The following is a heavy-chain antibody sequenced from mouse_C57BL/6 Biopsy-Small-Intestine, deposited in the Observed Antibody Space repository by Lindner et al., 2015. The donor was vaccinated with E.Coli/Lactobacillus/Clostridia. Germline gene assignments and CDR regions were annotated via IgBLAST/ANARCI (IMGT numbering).Heavy chain of an antibody. Sequence: SVKVSCKASGYTFTNYALSWVRQAPGQGLEWMGWISTYNGDTNYAQTFQGRVTMSTDTSTSTAYMELRSLRGDDTAVYFCARQLYSGVFSFDYWGQGTLVTVSS. J-gene: IGHJ4*01. D-gene: IGHD2-12*01. V-gene: IGHV1-79*01. CDR3: ARQLYSGVFSFDY. CDR2: ISTYNGDT. CDR1: GYTFTNYA.